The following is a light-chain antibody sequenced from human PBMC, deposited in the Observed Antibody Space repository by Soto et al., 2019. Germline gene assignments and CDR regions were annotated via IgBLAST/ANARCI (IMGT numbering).Light chain of an antibody. V-gene: IGKV3-11*01. CDR2: GAS. CDR1: QSASGY. Sequence: ENVLTQSPATLSLSPGERATLSCRASQSASGYLAWYQQKPGQAPRLLIYGASNRATGIPARFSGSGSGTDFTLTISSLEPEDFAVYYCQQRDNWAFGPGTTVDIK. CDR3: QQRDNWA. J-gene: IGKJ3*01.